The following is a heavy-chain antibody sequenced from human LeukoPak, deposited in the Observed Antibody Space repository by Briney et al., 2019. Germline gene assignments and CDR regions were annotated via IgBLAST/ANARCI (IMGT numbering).Heavy chain of an antibody. J-gene: IGHJ3*02. D-gene: IGHD4-23*01. V-gene: IGHV1-18*01. CDR1: GYTFTSYG. CDR3: ARSLDYRGNYDAFDI. Sequence: ASVKVSCKASGYTFTSYGISWVRQAPGQGLEWMGWISAYNGNTNYAQKLQGRVTMTTDTSTSTAYMELRSLRSDDTAVYYCARSLDYRGNYDAFDIWGQGTMATVSS. CDR2: ISAYNGNT.